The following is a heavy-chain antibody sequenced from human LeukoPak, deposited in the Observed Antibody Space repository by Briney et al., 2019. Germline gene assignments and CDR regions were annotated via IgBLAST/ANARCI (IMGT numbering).Heavy chain of an antibody. V-gene: IGHV4-34*01. Sequence: SETLSLTCAVYGGSFSGYYWSWIRQPPGKGLEWIGEINHSGSTNYNPSLKSRVTISVDTSKNQFSLKLSSVTAADTAVYYCASGYPWDDFWSGYYYYYYYYYMDVWGKGTTVTVSS. J-gene: IGHJ6*03. CDR2: INHSGST. CDR3: ASGYPWDDFWSGYYYYYYYYYMDV. CDR1: GGSFSGYY. D-gene: IGHD3-3*01.